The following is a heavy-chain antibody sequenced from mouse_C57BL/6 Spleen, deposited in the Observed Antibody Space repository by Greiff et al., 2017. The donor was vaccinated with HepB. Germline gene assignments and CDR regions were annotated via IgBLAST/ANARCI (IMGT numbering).Heavy chain of an antibody. CDR3: AMSSYYYGSSPYFDY. D-gene: IGHD1-1*01. CDR2: INPNNGGT. Sequence: VQLKQSGPELVKPGASVKIPCKASGYTFTDYNMDWVKQSHGKSLEWIGDINPNNGGTIYNQKFKGKATLTVDQSSSTAYRELRILTSEDTAVYYCAMSSYYYGSSPYFDYWGQGTTLTVSS. V-gene: IGHV1-18*01. J-gene: IGHJ2*01. CDR1: GYTFTDYN.